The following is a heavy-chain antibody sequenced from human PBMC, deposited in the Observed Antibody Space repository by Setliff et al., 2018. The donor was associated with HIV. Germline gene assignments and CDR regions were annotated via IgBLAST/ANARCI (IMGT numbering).Heavy chain of an antibody. CDR3: AKSPNRYSPLDWFDP. CDR2: LSWNSGSI. J-gene: IGHJ5*02. Sequence: PGGSLRLSCAASGFTFDDYAMHCVRQAPGKGLEWVSGLSWNSGSIGYADSVKGRFTISRDNAKNSLYLQMNSLRSEDTALYYCAKSPNRYSPLDWFDPWGQGTLVTVSS. V-gene: IGHV3-9*01. D-gene: IGHD5-18*01. CDR1: GFTFDDYA.